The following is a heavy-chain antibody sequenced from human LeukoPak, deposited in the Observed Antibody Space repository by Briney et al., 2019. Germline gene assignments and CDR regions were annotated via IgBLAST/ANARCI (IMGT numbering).Heavy chain of an antibody. D-gene: IGHD6-19*01. CDR3: TRGSSGRRDN. Sequence: GASVTVSCKASGYAFTSLDINWVRQATGQGLEWMGWMNPNSGNTGYGQSFQSRIIITRDISIGTAYIAFRHRTTEDTAISYCTRGSSGRRDNWGQGTLVTVSA. CDR2: MNPNSGNT. J-gene: IGHJ4*02. CDR1: GYAFTSLD. V-gene: IGHV1-8*01.